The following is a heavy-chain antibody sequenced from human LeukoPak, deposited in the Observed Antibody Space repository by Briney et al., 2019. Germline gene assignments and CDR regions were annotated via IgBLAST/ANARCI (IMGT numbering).Heavy chain of an antibody. D-gene: IGHD6-19*01. CDR1: GFTFSDYS. V-gene: IGHV3-21*01. Sequence: GGSLRLSCAASGFTFSDYSMNWVRQAPGMGLEWVSSISSESTYILYADSVKGRFTISRDNAKNSLNLQMDSLRAEDTAVYYCARFETVAAKPFEYWGQGALVTVSS. CDR2: ISSESTYI. CDR3: ARFETVAAKPFEY. J-gene: IGHJ4*02.